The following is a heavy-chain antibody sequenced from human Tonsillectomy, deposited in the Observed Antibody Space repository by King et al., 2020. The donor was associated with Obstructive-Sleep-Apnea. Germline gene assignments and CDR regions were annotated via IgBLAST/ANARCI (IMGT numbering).Heavy chain of an antibody. J-gene: IGHJ6*02. CDR1: GDSISSYY. D-gene: IGHD1-26*01. Sequence: VQLQESGPGLVKPSETLSLTCTVSGDSISSYYWSWIRQPPGKGLEWIGYIYYSGSTKYNPSLKSRVTISVATSKNQLSLKLSSVTAADTAVYYCARNTEHYYYYGMDVWGQGTTVTVSS. CDR3: ARNTEHYYYYGMDV. CDR2: IYYSGST. V-gene: IGHV4-59*08.